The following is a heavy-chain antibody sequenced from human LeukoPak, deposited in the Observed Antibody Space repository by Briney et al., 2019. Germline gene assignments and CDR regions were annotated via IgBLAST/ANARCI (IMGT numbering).Heavy chain of an antibody. J-gene: IGHJ4*02. CDR2: ISASAAMT. V-gene: IGHV3-23*01. Sequence: GGSLRLSCAASGFTFRKHGMNWVRQAPGKGLEWVSSISASAAMTYYADSVKGRFTVSRDNSNNRLYLQMSGLTAADTAVYYCAKDRSIGTYYTFDHWGQGTLVTVSS. D-gene: IGHD1-26*01. CDR3: AKDRSIGTYYTFDH. CDR1: GFTFRKHG.